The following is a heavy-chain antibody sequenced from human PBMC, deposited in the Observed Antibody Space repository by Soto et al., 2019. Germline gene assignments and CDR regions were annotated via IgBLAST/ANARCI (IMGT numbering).Heavy chain of an antibody. V-gene: IGHV3-23*01. J-gene: IGHJ4*02. Sequence: PVGSLRLSCAVSGFTFSSYAMIWIRQVPGKGLEWVSGLYGSGGGIHYADSVKGRFTISRDNSAYSVYLQMNDLRVEDSAVYYCAKDAVSLDGVWLAHDWGQGTVVTVSS. CDR3: AKDAVSLDGVWLAHD. CDR2: LYGSGGGI. D-gene: IGHD5-12*01. CDR1: GFTFSSYA.